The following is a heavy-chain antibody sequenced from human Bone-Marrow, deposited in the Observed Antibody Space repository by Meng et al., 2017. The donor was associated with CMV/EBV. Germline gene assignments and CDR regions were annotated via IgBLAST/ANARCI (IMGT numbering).Heavy chain of an antibody. J-gene: IGHJ4*02. CDR1: GFTFTSYW. Sequence: GGSLRLSCAGTGFTFTSYWMTWVRQAPGKGLEWVASIEEDGSEKYYVDSVKGRFTISRDNPNNSLYLQMNSLRAEDTALYYCVRGRITNHYWGQGNLVTVSS. V-gene: IGHV3-7*01. D-gene: IGHD1-20*01. CDR2: IEEDGSEK. CDR3: VRGRITNHY.